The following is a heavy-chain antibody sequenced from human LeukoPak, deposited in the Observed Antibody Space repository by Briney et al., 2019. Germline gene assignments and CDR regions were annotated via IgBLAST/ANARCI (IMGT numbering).Heavy chain of an antibody. D-gene: IGHD2-15*01. CDR3: ARDYPYCSGGSCYSNAFDI. V-gene: IGHV3-21*01. CDR2: ISSSSSYI. CDR1: GFTFSSYS. J-gene: IGHJ3*02. Sequence: GGSLRLSCAASGFTFSSYSMNWVRQAPGKGLEWVSSISSSSSYIYYADSVKGRFTISRDNAKNSLYLQMNSLRAEDTAVYYCARDYPYCSGGSCYSNAFDIWGQGTMVTVSS.